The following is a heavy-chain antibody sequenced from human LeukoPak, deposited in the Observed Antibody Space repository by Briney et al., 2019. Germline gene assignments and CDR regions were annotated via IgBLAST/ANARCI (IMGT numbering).Heavy chain of an antibody. CDR3: ARGSKDY. CDR2: IYHSGST. V-gene: IGHV4-38-2*02. CDR1: GYSISSGYY. J-gene: IGHJ4*02. Sequence: SETLSLTCTVSGYSISSGYYWGWIRQPPGKGLEWIGSIYHSGSTYYNPSLKSRVTISVDTSKNQFSLKLSSVTAADTAVYYCARGSKDYWGQGTLVTVSS.